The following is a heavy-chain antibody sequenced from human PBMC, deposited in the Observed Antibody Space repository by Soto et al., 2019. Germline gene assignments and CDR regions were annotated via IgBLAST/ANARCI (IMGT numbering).Heavy chain of an antibody. V-gene: IGHV3-30*03. J-gene: IGHJ4*02. CDR3: ATRDPGHY. CDR1: GFTFGNYG. CDR2: TSYDGNNK. Sequence: SLRLSCTGSGFTFGNYGMHWVRQAPGKGLEWVASTSYDGNNKYYADSLKGRFTISRDNSKKMVYLQMTSLGPEDTAVYYCATRDPGHYWGQGTLVTVSS.